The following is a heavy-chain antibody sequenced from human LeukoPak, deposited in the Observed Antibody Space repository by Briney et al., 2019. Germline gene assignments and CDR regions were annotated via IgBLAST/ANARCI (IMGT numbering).Heavy chain of an antibody. CDR1: GGSISSYY. V-gene: IGHV4-59*01. J-gene: IGHJ4*02. CDR3: ARVTGYVIEDNFDY. Sequence: SETLSLTCTVSGGSISSYYWSWIRQPPGKGLEWIGYVYYSGSTNYNPSLKSRVTISVDTSKNQFSLKLRSVTAADTAVYYCARVTGYVIEDNFDYWGQGTLVTVSS. D-gene: IGHD2-15*01. CDR2: VYYSGST.